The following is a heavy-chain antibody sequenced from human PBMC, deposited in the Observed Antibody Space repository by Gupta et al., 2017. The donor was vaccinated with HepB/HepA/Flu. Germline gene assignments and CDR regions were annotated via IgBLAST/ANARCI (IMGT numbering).Heavy chain of an antibody. Sequence: QVQLVQSGAEVQKPGASVKVSCRASGYTFTSYDINWVRQATGQGLEWMGWMNPNSGNTGYAQKFQGRVTITRNTSISTAYMELSSLRSEDTAVYYCAREGYDSRGRRAFDIWGQGTMVTVSS. J-gene: IGHJ3*02. CDR1: GYTFTSYD. V-gene: IGHV1-8*03. CDR3: AREGYDSRGRRAFDI. CDR2: MNPNSGNT. D-gene: IGHD3-22*01.